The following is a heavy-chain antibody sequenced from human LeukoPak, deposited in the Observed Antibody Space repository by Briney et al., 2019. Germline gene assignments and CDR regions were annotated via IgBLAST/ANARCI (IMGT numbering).Heavy chain of an antibody. D-gene: IGHD5-24*01. CDR3: ARGGGGWLPFDY. CDR1: GGSFSGYY. J-gene: IGHJ4*02. CDR2: INHSGST. Sequence: SETLSLTCAVYGGSFSGYYWSWIRQPPGKGLEWIGEINHSGSTNYNPSLKSRVTISVDTSKNQFSLKLSSVTAAYTAVYYCARGGGGWLPFDYWGQGTLVTASS. V-gene: IGHV4-34*01.